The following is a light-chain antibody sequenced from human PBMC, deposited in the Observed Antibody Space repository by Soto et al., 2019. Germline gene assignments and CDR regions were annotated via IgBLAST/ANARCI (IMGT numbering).Light chain of an antibody. V-gene: IGKV1-5*03. CDR3: QQYDTYWT. CDR2: KAS. Sequence: DIQMTQSPSTLSASVGDRVTITCRASRSISNWLAWYQQKPGKAPKLLIYKASSLESGVPSRFTGSGSGTEFTLTISSLQPDDFATYYCQQYDTYWTFGQGTKVVIK. J-gene: IGKJ1*01. CDR1: RSISNW.